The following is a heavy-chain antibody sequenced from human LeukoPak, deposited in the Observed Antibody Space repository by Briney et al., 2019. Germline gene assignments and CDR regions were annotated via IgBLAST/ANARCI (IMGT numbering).Heavy chain of an antibody. CDR2: ISSSSSYI. CDR1: GFTFSSYS. Sequence: GGSLRLSCAASGFTFSSYSMNWVRQAPGKGLGWVSSISSSSSYIYYADSVKGRFTISRDNAKNSLYLQMNSLRAEDTALYYCAREGRHDFWSGYYPYFDYWGQGTLVTVSS. V-gene: IGHV3-21*04. D-gene: IGHD3-3*01. J-gene: IGHJ4*02. CDR3: AREGRHDFWSGYYPYFDY.